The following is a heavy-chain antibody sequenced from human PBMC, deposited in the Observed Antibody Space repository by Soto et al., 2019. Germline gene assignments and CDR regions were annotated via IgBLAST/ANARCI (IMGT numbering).Heavy chain of an antibody. Sequence: QITLKESGPPLVKPTQTLTLTCTFSGFSLSTSGVGVGWIRQPPGKALEWLALIYWVDDKRYSPSLKIRLTIPKDPSKNQVVLTRTNMDPVDTATYYCAHAYYYDSSGYPRDWCDPWGQGTLVTVSS. J-gene: IGHJ5*02. V-gene: IGHV2-5*02. CDR1: GFSLSTSGVG. CDR2: IYWVDDK. CDR3: AHAYYYDSSGYPRDWCDP. D-gene: IGHD3-22*01.